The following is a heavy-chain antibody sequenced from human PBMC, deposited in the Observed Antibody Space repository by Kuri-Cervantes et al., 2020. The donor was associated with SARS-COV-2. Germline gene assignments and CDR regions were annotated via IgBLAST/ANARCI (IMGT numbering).Heavy chain of an antibody. Sequence: GGSLRLSCEVSGFLFSASAIHWVRQASGKGLEWVGRVRGKANNYATAYAASVKGRFTISRDDLKNMAYLQMNSLRAEDTAVYYCAKDYKARAWELLRIDYWGQGTLVTVSS. V-gene: IGHV3-73*01. CDR2: VRGKANNYAT. J-gene: IGHJ4*02. CDR1: GFLFSASA. CDR3: AKDYKARAWELLRIDY. D-gene: IGHD1-26*01.